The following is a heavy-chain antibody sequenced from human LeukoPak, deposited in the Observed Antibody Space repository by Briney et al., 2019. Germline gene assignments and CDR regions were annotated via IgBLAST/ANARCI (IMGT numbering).Heavy chain of an antibody. J-gene: IGHJ4*02. CDR1: GGSISSGGYS. CDR2: IYHSGST. Sequence: SQTLSLTCAVSGGSISSGGYSWSWIRQPPGKGLEWIGYIYHSGSTYYNPSLKSRVTISVDRSKHQFSLKLSSVTAADTAVYYCARGESSSSWYPYFDYWGQGTLVTVSS. D-gene: IGHD6-13*01. CDR3: ARGESSSSWYPYFDY. V-gene: IGHV4-30-2*01.